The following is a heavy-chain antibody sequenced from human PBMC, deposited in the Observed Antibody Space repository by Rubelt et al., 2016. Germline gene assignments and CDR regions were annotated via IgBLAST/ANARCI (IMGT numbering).Heavy chain of an antibody. CDR2: IYYSGSP. Sequence: QLQLQESGPGLVKPSETLSLTCTVSGGSISSSSYYWGWIRQPPGKGLEWIGSIYYSGSPYYNPSLKGRVTISVDTSKNQFSLKLSAVTAADTAVYYCARLFPSYNWNYYFDYWGQGTLVTVSS. CDR3: ARLFPSYNWNYYFDY. CDR1: GGSISSSSYY. D-gene: IGHD1-7*01. J-gene: IGHJ4*02. V-gene: IGHV4-39*01.